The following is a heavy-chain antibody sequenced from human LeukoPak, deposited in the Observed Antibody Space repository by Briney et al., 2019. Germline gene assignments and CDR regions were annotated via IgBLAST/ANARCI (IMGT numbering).Heavy chain of an antibody. Sequence: AETLSLTCTVSGGSISSYYWSWIRQPPGKGLEWMGDINYSGSTTTNPSLKCRVTILVDTSKNQFSLKLSSVTAADTAVYYCARDGPIAGRSVSLHNDYCYMDVWGNGTTGTV. CDR3: ARDGPIAGRSVSLHNDYCYMDV. V-gene: IGHV4-59*01. D-gene: IGHD6-6*01. CDR1: GGSISSYY. J-gene: IGHJ6*03. CDR2: INYSGST.